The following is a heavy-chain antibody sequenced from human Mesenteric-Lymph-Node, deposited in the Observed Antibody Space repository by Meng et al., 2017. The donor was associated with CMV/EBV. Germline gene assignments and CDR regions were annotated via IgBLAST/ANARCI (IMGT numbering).Heavy chain of an antibody. D-gene: IGHD3-9*01. CDR2: INHSGST. Sequence: QWQLTQWGTGLWKPSETLSVTSAVYGGSFSGYHWNWIRQSPETGLEWIGEINHSGSTTYNPSFTSRIIISVDTSTNQISLNMSSVTAADTAVYYCARGSSYDILTGYFDYWGQGALVTVSS. V-gene: IGHV4-34*01. CDR3: ARGSSYDILTGYFDY. CDR1: GGSFSGYH. J-gene: IGHJ4*02.